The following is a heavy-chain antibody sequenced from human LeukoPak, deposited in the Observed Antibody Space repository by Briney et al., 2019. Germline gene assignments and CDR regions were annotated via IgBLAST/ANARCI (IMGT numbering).Heavy chain of an antibody. CDR2: ISSSSTYI. J-gene: IGHJ3*02. V-gene: IGHV3-21*01. D-gene: IGHD2-2*01. CDR3: ARDRCSGTSCYLDAFDI. Sequence: PGGSLRLSCAASGFTFSSYSMNWVRQAPGKGLEWVSSISSSSTYICYADSVKGRFTISRDNAKNSLWLQINTLRAEDTAVYYCARDRCSGTSCYLDAFDIWGKGTMVTVSS. CDR1: GFTFSSYS.